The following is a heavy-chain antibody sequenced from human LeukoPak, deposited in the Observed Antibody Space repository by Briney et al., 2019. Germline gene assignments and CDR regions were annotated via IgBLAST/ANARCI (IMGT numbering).Heavy chain of an antibody. CDR1: GGSFSGYY. J-gene: IGHJ4*02. CDR3: AAIVVVAATLERIDY. CDR2: INHSGST. Sequence: PSETLSLTCAVYGGSFSGYYWSWIRQPPGKGLEWIGEINHSGSTNYNPSLKSRVTISVDTSKSQFSLKLSSVTAADTAVYYCAAIVVVAATLERIDYWGQGTLVTVSS. D-gene: IGHD2-15*01. V-gene: IGHV4-34*01.